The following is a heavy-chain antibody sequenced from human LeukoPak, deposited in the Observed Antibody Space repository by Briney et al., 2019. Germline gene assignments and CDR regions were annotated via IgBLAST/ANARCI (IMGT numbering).Heavy chain of an antibody. CDR1: GFTFSSYA. V-gene: IGHV3-23*01. D-gene: IGHD6-19*01. Sequence: GGSLRLSCAASGFTFSSYAMSWVRQAPGKGLEWVSAISGSGGSTYYADSVNGRFTISRDNSKNTLYLQMSSLRAEDTAVYYCAKSVPGTYYYYYGIDVWGQGTTVTVSS. J-gene: IGHJ6*02. CDR2: ISGSGGST. CDR3: AKSVPGTYYYYYGIDV.